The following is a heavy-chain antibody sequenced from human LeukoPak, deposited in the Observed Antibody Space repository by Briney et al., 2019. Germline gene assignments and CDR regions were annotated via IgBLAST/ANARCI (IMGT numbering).Heavy chain of an antibody. CDR3: AKLLGTVTTYDY. J-gene: IGHJ4*02. CDR1: GFTFSYNW. Sequence: GGSLRLSCTASGFTFSYNWMSWVCQAPGKGLEWVASIRPDGSEEYYMDSVKGRFTISRDNAKYSLYLQMNSLRAEDTALYYCAKLLGTVTTYDYWGQGTLVTVSS. V-gene: IGHV3-7*01. CDR2: IRPDGSEE. D-gene: IGHD1-7*01.